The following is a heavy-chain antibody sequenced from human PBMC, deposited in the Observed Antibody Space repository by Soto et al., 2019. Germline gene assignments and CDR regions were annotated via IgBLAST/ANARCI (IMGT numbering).Heavy chain of an antibody. CDR1: GFTFSSYS. D-gene: IGHD3-10*01. CDR2: ISSSSSYI. V-gene: IGHV3-21*01. Sequence: PGGSLRLSCAASGFTFSSYSMNWVRQAPGKGLEWVSSISSSSSYIYYADSVKGRFTISRDNAKNSLYLQMNSLRAEDTAVYYCARAYYYGSGSYPNFDYWGQGTLGIVSS. CDR3: ARAYYYGSGSYPNFDY. J-gene: IGHJ4*02.